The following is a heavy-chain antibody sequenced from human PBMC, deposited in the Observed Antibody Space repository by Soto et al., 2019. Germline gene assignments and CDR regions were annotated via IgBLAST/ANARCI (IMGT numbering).Heavy chain of an antibody. CDR1: GFTFSSYS. Sequence: GGSLRLSCAASGFTFSSYSMNWVRQAPGKGLEWVSYISSSSSTIYYADSVKGRFTISRDNAKNSLYLQMNSLRAEDTAVYYCARGITMVRGVIPHWGQGTLVTVSS. V-gene: IGHV3-48*01. D-gene: IGHD3-10*01. J-gene: IGHJ4*02. CDR3: ARGITMVRGVIPH. CDR2: ISSSSSTI.